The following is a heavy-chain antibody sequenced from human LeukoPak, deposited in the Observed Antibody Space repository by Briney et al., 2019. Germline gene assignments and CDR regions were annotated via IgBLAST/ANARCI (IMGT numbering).Heavy chain of an antibody. V-gene: IGHV3-21*01. CDR3: ARPSSPHY. J-gene: IGHJ4*02. D-gene: IGHD6-13*01. CDR1: GFTFSSYA. Sequence: GGSLRLSCAVSGFTFSSYAMTWVRQAPGKGLEWVSSISSSSSYIYYADSVKGRFTISRDNAKNSLYLQMNSLRAEDTAVYYCARPSSPHYWGQGTLVTVSS. CDR2: ISSSSSYI.